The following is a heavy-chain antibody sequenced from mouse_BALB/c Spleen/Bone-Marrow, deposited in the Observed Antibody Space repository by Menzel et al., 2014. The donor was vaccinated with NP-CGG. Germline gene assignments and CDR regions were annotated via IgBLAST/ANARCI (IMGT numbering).Heavy chain of an antibody. CDR1: GFNIKDTY. CDR3: AIYFYFDY. J-gene: IGHJ2*01. V-gene: IGHV14-3*02. D-gene: IGHD2-3*01. Sequence: EVKLQESGAELVKPGASVGLSCTASGFNIKDTYMHWVKQRPDQGLEWIGRIDPANGNAKHDPKFQGKAAITADTSSNTTYLQLSSLTSEDTAVYYCAIYFYFDYWGQGTTLTVSS. CDR2: IDPANGNA.